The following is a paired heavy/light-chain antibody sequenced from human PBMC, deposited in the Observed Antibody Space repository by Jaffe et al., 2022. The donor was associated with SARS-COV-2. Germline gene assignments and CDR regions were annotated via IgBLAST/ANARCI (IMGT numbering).Light chain of an antibody. V-gene: IGLV1-47*01. Sequence: QSVLTQPPSASGTPGQRVTISCSGSSSNIGSNYVYWYQQLPGTAPKLLIYRNNQRPSGVPDRFSGSKSGTSASLAISGLRSEDEADYYCAAWDDSLSVFYVFGTGTKVTVL. CDR3: AAWDDSLSVFYV. CDR1: SSNIGSNY. CDR2: RNN. J-gene: IGLJ1*01.
Heavy chain of an antibody. Sequence: QVQLQESGPGLVKPSQTLSLTCTVSGGSISSGSYYWIWIRQPAGKGLEWIGRIYSSGSTNYNPSLKSRVTISVDTSKNQFSLKLSSVTAADTAVYYCARNWGAIFGDYGMDVWGQGTTVTVSS. CDR3: ARNWGAIFGDYGMDV. CDR2: IYSSGST. V-gene: IGHV4-61*02. CDR1: GGSISSGSYY. J-gene: IGHJ6*02. D-gene: IGHD3-3*01.